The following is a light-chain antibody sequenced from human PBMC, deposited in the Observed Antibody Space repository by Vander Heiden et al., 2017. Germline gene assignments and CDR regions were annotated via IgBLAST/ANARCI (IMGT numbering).Light chain of an antibody. CDR3: QAWDSSTVV. V-gene: IGLV3-1*01. J-gene: IGLJ2*01. CDR2: QDN. CDR1: KLGDKY. Sequence: SYELTQPPSVSVSPGQTASITCSGDKLGDKYACWYQLKPGQSPVLVIYQDNRRPSGIPERFFGSNSGNTATLTISVTQARDEADYYCQAWDSSTVVFGGGTKLTVL.